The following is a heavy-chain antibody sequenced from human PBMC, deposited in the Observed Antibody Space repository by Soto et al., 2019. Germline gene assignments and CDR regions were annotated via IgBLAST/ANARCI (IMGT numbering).Heavy chain of an antibody. V-gene: IGHV3-48*02. Sequence: GGSLRLSCAGSGFTFSTYNMDWVRQAPGKGLEWISYITNTGETIYYADSVRGRFTISRDNAKNALFLQMNSLRDEDTAVYYCARDGDRGYDMDVWGQGTTVTVSS. CDR1: GFTFSTYN. CDR2: ITNTGETI. CDR3: ARDGDRGYDMDV. J-gene: IGHJ6*02.